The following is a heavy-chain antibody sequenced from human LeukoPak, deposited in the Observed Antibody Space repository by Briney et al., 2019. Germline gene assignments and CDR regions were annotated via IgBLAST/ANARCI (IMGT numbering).Heavy chain of an antibody. CDR2: IYPRDGST. Sequence: ASVKVSCKASGYTFTSNYIHWVRQAPGQGLEWMGMIYPRDGSTSYAQKFQGRVTVTRDTSTSTVRMELSGLRSEDTAVYYCARDQEAFDYWGQGTLVTVSS. J-gene: IGHJ4*02. CDR3: ARDQEAFDY. V-gene: IGHV1-46*01. CDR1: GYTFTSNY.